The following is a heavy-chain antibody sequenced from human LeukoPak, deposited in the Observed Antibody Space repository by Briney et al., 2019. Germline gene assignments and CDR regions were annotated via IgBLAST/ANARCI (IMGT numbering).Heavy chain of an antibody. CDR3: ARDLDISMIVVVIKGGLDY. D-gene: IGHD3-22*01. Sequence: GGSLRLSCAASGFTFSSYWMSWVRQSPGKGLEWVANIKEDGSEMNYVDSVRGRFTISRDNAKKSLYLQMNSLRAEDTAAYYCARDLDISMIVVVIKGGLDYWGQGALVTVSS. J-gene: IGHJ4*02. CDR1: GFTFSSYW. CDR2: IKEDGSEM. V-gene: IGHV3-7*01.